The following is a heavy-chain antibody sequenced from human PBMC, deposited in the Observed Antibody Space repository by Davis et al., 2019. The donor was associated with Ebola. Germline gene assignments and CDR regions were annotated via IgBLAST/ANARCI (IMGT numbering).Heavy chain of an antibody. Sequence: GESLKISCAASGFDVNTNHMTWVRQAPGQGLEWVSFLDNTGKTYYADSVKGRFTISRDNSRNTVYLHMLSLGAEDTAVYYCAGEDDYSNDYWGQGTLVTVSP. V-gene: IGHV3-53*01. CDR2: LDNTGKT. D-gene: IGHD4-11*01. CDR3: AGEDDYSNDY. CDR1: GFDVNTNH. J-gene: IGHJ4*02.